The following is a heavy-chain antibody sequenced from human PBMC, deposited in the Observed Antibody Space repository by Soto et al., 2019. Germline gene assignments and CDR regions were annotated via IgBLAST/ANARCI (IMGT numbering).Heavy chain of an antibody. CDR3: TRVMSGLKDIVVVPAAILFDY. CDR1: GFTFGDYA. V-gene: IGHV3-49*04. Sequence: GGSLRLSCTASGFTFGDYAMSWVRQAPGKGLEWVGFIRSKAYGGTTEYAASVKGRFTISRDDSKSIAYLQMNSLKTEDTAVYYCTRVMSGLKDIVVVPAAILFDYWGQGTLVTVSS. J-gene: IGHJ4*02. CDR2: IRSKAYGGTT. D-gene: IGHD2-2*02.